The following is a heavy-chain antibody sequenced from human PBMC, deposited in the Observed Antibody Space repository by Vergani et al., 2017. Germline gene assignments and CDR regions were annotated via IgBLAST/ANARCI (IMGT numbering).Heavy chain of an antibody. D-gene: IGHD6-19*01. Sequence: QVQLQESGPGLVKPSETLSLTCTVSGGSISSYYWSWIRQPPGKGLEWIGYISYSGSTNYNPSLKSRVTISVDTSKNQFSLKLSSVTAADTAVYYFARFSQWRGKEDDYYGMDVWGQGP. CDR3: ARFSQWRGKEDDYYGMDV. CDR2: ISYSGST. J-gene: IGHJ6*02. V-gene: IGHV4-59*01. CDR1: GGSISSYY.